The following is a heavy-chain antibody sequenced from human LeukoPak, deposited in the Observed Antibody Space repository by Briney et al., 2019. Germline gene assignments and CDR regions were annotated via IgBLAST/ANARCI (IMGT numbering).Heavy chain of an antibody. Sequence: GGSLRLSCSASGFTFTNYGMHWVRQAPGKGLEWVAVISYDGITNYYADSVKGRFTVSRDNSKNTLYLQMNSLRPDDTAVYYCAKKAAPVSAIRAGFDYWGQGTLVTVSS. CDR2: ISYDGITN. CDR3: AKKAAPVSAIRAGFDY. D-gene: IGHD2-21*01. V-gene: IGHV3-30*18. J-gene: IGHJ4*02. CDR1: GFTFTNYG.